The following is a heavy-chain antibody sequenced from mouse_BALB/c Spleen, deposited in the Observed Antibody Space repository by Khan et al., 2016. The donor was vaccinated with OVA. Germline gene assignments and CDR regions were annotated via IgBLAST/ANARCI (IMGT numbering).Heavy chain of an antibody. V-gene: IGHV1-7*01. J-gene: IGHJ2*01. CDR3: ARDRIDY. CDR1: GYTFSNYW. Sequence: QVRLQQSGAELAKPGASVKMSCKASGYTFSNYWIHWVKQRPGQGLEWIGYINPSSGHTYYNQTFNDKATLTTDKSSSTAYMQLSSLTSEDSAVYYGARDRIDYWGQGTTLTVSS. CDR2: INPSSGHT.